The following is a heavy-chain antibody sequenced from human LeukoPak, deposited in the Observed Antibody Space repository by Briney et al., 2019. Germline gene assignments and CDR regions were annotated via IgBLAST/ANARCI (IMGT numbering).Heavy chain of an antibody. V-gene: IGHV1-2*02. CDR1: GYTFTGYC. CDR2: INPNSGGT. CDR3: ARVPYYYGSGSTFDY. Sequence: ASVKVSCKASGYTFTGYCMHWVRQAPGQGLEWMGWINPNSGGTNYAQKFQGRVTMTRDTSISTAYMELSRLRSDDTAVYYCARVPYYYGSGSTFDYWGQGTLVTVSS. D-gene: IGHD3-10*01. J-gene: IGHJ4*02.